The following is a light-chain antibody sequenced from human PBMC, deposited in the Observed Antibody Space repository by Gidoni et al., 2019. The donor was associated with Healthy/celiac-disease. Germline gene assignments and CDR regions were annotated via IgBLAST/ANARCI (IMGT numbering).Light chain of an antibody. CDR3: VLYMGSGISV. CDR1: SGSVSTSYY. Sequence: QTVVTQEPSLSVSPGGTVTLTCGFRSGSVSTSYYPSWYQQTPGQAPRTLIYSTNTRSSGVPARFSGSILGNKAALTITGAQADDESDYYCVLYMGSGISVFGGGTKLTVL. CDR2: STN. J-gene: IGLJ2*01. V-gene: IGLV8-61*01.